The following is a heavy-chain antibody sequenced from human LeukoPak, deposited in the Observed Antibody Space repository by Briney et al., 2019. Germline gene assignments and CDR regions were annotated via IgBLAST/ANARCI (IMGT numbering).Heavy chain of an antibody. J-gene: IGHJ4*02. D-gene: IGHD5-12*01. CDR1: GDTFTGYY. CDR2: INPSRGGT. CDR3: ARLHSGYRPPYDY. Sequence: ASVKVSXKASGDTFTGYYMRWVRQAPGQGLEWMGRINPSRGGTNYAQKFQGSVTMTRDTSISTAYMELSRPRSDDTAVYYCARLHSGYRPPYDYWGQGTLVTVSS. V-gene: IGHV1-2*06.